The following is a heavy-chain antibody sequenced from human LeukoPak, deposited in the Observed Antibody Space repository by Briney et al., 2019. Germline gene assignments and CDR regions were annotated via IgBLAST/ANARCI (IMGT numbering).Heavy chain of an antibody. Sequence: ASVKVSCKASGGTFSSYAISWVRQAPGQGLEWMGWIYPYSGDTNYAQNFQGRVTMTRDTSISTAYMELSSLKSDDTAVYYCARDRNSGSSLDIWGQGTMLAVSS. D-gene: IGHD6-6*01. CDR3: ARDRNSGSSLDI. CDR1: GGTFSSYA. V-gene: IGHV1-2*02. CDR2: IYPYSGDT. J-gene: IGHJ3*02.